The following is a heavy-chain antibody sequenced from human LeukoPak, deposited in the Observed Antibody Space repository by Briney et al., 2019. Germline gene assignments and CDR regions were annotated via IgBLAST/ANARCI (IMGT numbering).Heavy chain of an antibody. D-gene: IGHD6-13*01. V-gene: IGHV3-23*01. CDR1: GFTFSSYA. J-gene: IGHJ4*02. CDR2: ISGSGGNT. Sequence: PGGSLRLSCAASGFTFSSYAMSWVRQAPGKGLEWVSAISGSGGNTYYADSVKGRFTISRNNSKNTLYLQMNSLRAEDTAVYYCAKSQVGGIAAAGTFDYWGQGTLVTVSS. CDR3: AKSQVGGIAAAGTFDY.